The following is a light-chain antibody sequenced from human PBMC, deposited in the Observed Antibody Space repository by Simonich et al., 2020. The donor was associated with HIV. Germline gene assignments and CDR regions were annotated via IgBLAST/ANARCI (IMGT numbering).Light chain of an antibody. J-gene: IGKJ4*01. CDR2: WAS. CDR3: QQYYSTPLT. V-gene: IGKV4-1*01. Sequence: DIVLTQSPDSLPVSLGEWATINCKSSRSLLSSSNNRHYLAWYQQKPGQPPKLLLYWASTRESGVPDRFSGSGSGTDFTLTISSLQAEDVAVYYCQQYYSTPLTFGGGTKVEIK. CDR1: RSLLSSSNNRHY.